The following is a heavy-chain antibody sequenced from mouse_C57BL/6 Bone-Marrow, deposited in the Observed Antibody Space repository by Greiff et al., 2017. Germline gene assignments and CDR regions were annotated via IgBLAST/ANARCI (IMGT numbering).Heavy chain of an antibody. J-gene: IGHJ2*01. CDR1: GYTFTSYW. CDR2: IAPNSGGT. CDR3: ASNWVYFDD. Sequence: QVQLQQPGAELVKPGASVKLSCKASGYTFTSYWMHWVKQRPGRGLEWIGRIAPNSGGTKYNEKFKSKAPLTVDKPCSTAYMQLSSLTAEDAAVYYCASNWVYFDDWGQGTTLTVSS. D-gene: IGHD4-1*01. V-gene: IGHV1-72*01.